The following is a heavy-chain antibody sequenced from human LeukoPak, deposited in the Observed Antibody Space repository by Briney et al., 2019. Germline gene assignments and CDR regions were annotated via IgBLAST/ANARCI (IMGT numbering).Heavy chain of an antibody. D-gene: IGHD1-14*01. J-gene: IGHJ2*01. Sequence: KTSQTLSLTCAPSGDSVSNNSAAWTWISQSPSRGLEWLGRTYYRSEWSNSYAASMRNRITIYADTSKNQFSLQLDSVTPEDTAVYFCARGVAGGRYFDLWGRGTLVTVSS. CDR2: TYYRSEWSN. V-gene: IGHV6-1*01. CDR1: GDSVSNNSAA. CDR3: ARGVAGGRYFDL.